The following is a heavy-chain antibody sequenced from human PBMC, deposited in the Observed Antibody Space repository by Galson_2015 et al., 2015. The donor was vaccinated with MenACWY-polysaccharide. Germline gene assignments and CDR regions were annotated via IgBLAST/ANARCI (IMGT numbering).Heavy chain of an antibody. Sequence: SLRLSCAASGFSFSSYSMTWVRQAPGKGLEWLSYITPTGDPKMYADSVKGRFTISRDNAKNSLYLQMNNLRAEDTAVYYCASRVVVTPYSPDYSGQGNLVSVSS. J-gene: IGHJ4*02. CDR3: ASRVVVTPYSPDY. CDR1: GFSFSSYS. D-gene: IGHD2-15*01. V-gene: IGHV3-48*01. CDR2: ITPTGDPK.